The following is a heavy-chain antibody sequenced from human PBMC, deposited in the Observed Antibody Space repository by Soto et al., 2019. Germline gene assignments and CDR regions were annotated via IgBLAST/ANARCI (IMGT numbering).Heavy chain of an antibody. V-gene: IGHV3-33*01. D-gene: IGHD2-15*01. CDR1: GFTFSSYG. CDR2: IWYDGSKK. J-gene: IGHJ4*02. Sequence: QLQLVESGGGVVQPGRSLRLSCAASGFTFSSYGMHWVRPAPGKGLEWVAVIWYDGSKKYYVDSVKGRFTISRDNSKNTRYLQINSRRAEDTAVYYSARDGDCSGGSCYSVPVFDYWGQGTLVTVSS. CDR3: ARDGDCSGGSCYSVPVFDY.